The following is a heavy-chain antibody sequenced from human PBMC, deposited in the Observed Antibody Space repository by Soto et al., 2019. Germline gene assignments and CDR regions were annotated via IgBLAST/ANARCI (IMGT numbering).Heavy chain of an antibody. V-gene: IGHV1-69*06. J-gene: IGHJ4*02. D-gene: IGHD2-2*02. CDR1: GSRFSNYV. CDR2: IIPIFNST. Sequence: QVQLVQSGAEVKTPGSSLKVSCKVSGSRFSNYVISWVRQAPGHGLEGLGRIIPIFNSTKYAQSFQGRVTITAEKSTNKASLKLSTLRSDDTAVYYCAREGRGKKAGYNGLVSLGYWGQGTLVTVSS. CDR3: AREGRGKKAGYNGLVSLGY.